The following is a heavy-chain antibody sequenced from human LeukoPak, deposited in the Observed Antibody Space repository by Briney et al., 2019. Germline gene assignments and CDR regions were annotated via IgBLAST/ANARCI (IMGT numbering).Heavy chain of an antibody. CDR1: GFTFDDYG. J-gene: IGHJ4*02. D-gene: IGHD1-26*01. Sequence: GGSLRLSCAASGFTFDDYGMSWVRHAPGKGLEWVSGINWNGGSTGYADSVKGRFTISRDNAKNSLYLQMNSLRAEDTALYHCARTNSGSYLYYFDYWGQGTLVTVSS. V-gene: IGHV3-20*01. CDR2: INWNGGST. CDR3: ARTNSGSYLYYFDY.